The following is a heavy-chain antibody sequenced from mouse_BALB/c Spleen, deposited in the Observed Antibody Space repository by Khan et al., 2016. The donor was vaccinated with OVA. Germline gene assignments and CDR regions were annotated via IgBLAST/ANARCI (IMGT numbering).Heavy chain of an antibody. D-gene: IGHD2-13*01. Sequence: QVRLQQSGAELAKPGASVKMSCKASGYTFTTYWMHWVKQRPGQGLEWIGYINPSTGYTEYNQKFKDKATLTTDKSSSTAYMQLSSLTSEDSAVYYCARRGLEGIFAYWGQGTLVTVAA. CDR2: INPSTGYT. J-gene: IGHJ3*01. V-gene: IGHV1-7*01. CDR1: GYTFTTYW. CDR3: ARRGLEGIFAY.